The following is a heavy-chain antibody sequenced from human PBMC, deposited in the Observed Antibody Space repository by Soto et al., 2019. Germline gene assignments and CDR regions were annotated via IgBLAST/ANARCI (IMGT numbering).Heavy chain of an antibody. CDR3: ARDGSHYYVDY. J-gene: IGHJ4*02. CDR1: GFSFSPSG. V-gene: IGHV3-33*01. CDR2: IWNDGSST. D-gene: IGHD4-4*01. Sequence: PGGSLRLSCAASGFSFSPSGMHWVRQATGKGQERVAIIWNDGSSTYYADSVKGRFTISRDNSKNTLYLQMNSLRDEDTAVYYCARDGSHYYVDYWCQGT.